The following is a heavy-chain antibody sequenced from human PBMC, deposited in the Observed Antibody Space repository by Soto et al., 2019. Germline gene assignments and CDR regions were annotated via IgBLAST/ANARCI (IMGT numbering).Heavy chain of an antibody. D-gene: IGHD6-13*01. CDR3: ARGLRYSSSWYGYYYYGMDV. Sequence: ASVKVSCKASGYTFTSYDINWVRQATGQGLEWMGWMNPNSGNTGYTQKFQGRVTMTRNTSISTAYMELSSLRSEDTAVYYCARGLRYSSSWYGYYYYGMDVWGQGTTVTVSS. CDR1: GYTFTSYD. V-gene: IGHV1-8*01. J-gene: IGHJ6*02. CDR2: MNPNSGNT.